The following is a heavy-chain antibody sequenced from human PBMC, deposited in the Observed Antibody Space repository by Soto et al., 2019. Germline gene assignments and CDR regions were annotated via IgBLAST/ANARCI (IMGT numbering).Heavy chain of an antibody. CDR3: APRRRGSGSYYFDY. CDR2: IYWDDDE. J-gene: IGHJ4*02. Sequence: QITLKESGPTLVKPTQPLTLTCTFSGLSLSNSEAGVGWIRQPPGKDLEWLALIYWDDDERYNPSLENRLIITKDTTKNQVVLSMTNMDPVNTATSYCAPRRRGSGSYYFDYWGQGTLVIVSS. V-gene: IGHV2-5*02. D-gene: IGHD3-10*01. CDR1: GLSLSNSEAG.